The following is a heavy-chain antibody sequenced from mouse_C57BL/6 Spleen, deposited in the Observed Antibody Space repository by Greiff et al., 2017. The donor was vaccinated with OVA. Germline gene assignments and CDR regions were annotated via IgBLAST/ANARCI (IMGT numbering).Heavy chain of an antibody. J-gene: IGHJ2*01. V-gene: IGHV1-50*01. CDR1: GYTFTSYW. CDR3: ARGALGRFDY. D-gene: IGHD4-1*01. CDR2: IDPSDSYT. Sequence: VKLQQPGAELVKPGASVKLSCKASGYTFTSYWMQWVKQRPGQGLEWIGEIDPSDSYTNYNQKFKGKATLTVDTSSSTAYMQLSSLTSEDSAVYYCARGALGRFDYWGQGTTLTVSS.